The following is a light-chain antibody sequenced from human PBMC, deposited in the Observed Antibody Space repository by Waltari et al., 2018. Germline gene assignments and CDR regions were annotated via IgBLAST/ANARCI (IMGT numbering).Light chain of an antibody. CDR1: QSVRSN. V-gene: IGKV3-11*01. Sequence: EIVLTQSPATLSLSPGERATVSCRASQSVRSNLAWYQQKPGQAPRLLIYDASNRATGFPARFSGSGSGTDFTLTISSLEPEDFAVYYCQQYDDWPLPFGGGTKVESK. J-gene: IGKJ4*01. CDR3: QQYDDWPLP. CDR2: DAS.